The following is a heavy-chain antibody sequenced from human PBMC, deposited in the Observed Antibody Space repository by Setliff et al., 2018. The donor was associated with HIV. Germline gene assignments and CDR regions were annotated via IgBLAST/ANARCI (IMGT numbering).Heavy chain of an antibody. Sequence: SVKVSCKASGGTFSSYAISWVRQAPGQGLEWMGGIIPILGIANYAQKFQGRVTFTADGSTSTAYMELSSLSSEDTAVYYCARILLYDSSAYFVNAFDIWGQGTVVTVSS. V-gene: IGHV1-69*10. CDR2: IIPILGIA. CDR3: ARILLYDSSAYFVNAFDI. D-gene: IGHD3-22*01. J-gene: IGHJ3*02. CDR1: GGTFSSYA.